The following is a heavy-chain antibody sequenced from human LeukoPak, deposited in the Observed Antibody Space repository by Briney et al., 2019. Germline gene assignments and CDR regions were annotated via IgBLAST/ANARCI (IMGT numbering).Heavy chain of an antibody. Sequence: ASVKVSCKASGYTFTGYYMHWVRQAPGQGLEWMGWINPNSGGTNYAQKFQGRVTMTRDTSISTAYMELSSLRSEDTAVYYCARIAPGELRYFDWSRPFDYWGQGTLVTVSS. CDR2: INPNSGGT. CDR3: ARIAPGELRYFDWSRPFDY. D-gene: IGHD3-9*01. CDR1: GYTFTGYY. V-gene: IGHV1-2*02. J-gene: IGHJ4*02.